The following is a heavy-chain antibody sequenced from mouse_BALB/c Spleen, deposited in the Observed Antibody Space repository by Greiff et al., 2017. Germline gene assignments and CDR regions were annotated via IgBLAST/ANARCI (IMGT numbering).Heavy chain of an antibody. CDR1: GFSLTSYG. D-gene: IGHD2-2*01. CDR2: IWSGGST. V-gene: IGHV2-2*02. CDR3: ARNGGYYDAMDY. J-gene: IGHJ4*01. Sequence: VKLVESGPGLVQPSQSLSITCTVSGFSLTSYGVHWVRQSPGKGLEWLGVIWSGGSTDYNAAFISRLSISKDNSKSQVFFKMNSLQANDTAIYYCARNGGYYDAMDYWGQGTSVTVSS.